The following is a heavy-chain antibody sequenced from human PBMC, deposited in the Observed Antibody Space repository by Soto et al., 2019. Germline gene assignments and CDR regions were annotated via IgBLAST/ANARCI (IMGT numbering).Heavy chain of an antibody. V-gene: IGHV3-21*01. CDR2: ISRSSSYI. CDR1: GFTFSSYT. Sequence: EVQLVESGGGLVKPGGSLRLSCAASGFTFSSYTMNWVRQAPGKGLEWVSSISRSSSYIYFADSVKGRFTISRDNAKNSLYLQMNSRRAEDTAVYYGGAATGAYWGQGTLVTVSS. CDR3: GAATGAY. D-gene: IGHD2-15*01. J-gene: IGHJ4*02.